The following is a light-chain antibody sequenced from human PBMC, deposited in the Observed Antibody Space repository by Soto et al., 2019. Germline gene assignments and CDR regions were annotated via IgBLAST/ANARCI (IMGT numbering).Light chain of an antibody. V-gene: IGKV1-17*01. CDR3: LQHNSYPFT. CDR1: QDIRKD. Sequence: DIQMTQSPSSLSASVGDRVTITCRASQDIRKDLGWFQQQPAKAPRRLIYGASTLQSGVPSRFRGSGSGTEFTLTISSLQPEDFATYYCLQHNSYPFTFGQGTRLEMK. CDR2: GAS. J-gene: IGKJ5*01.